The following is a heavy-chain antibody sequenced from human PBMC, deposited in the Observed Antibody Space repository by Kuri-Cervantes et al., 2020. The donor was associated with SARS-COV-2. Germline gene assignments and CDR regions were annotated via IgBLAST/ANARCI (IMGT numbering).Heavy chain of an antibody. Sequence: GESLKISCAASGFAFSSYVLHWVRRAPGKGPEWVSAIGTGGDTYYADSVMGRFTISRDNSKNTLYLQMNSLRAEDTAVYYCTTRITMVRGVITFDYWGQGTLVTVSS. V-gene: IGHV3-47*02. D-gene: IGHD3-10*01. CDR3: TTRITMVRGVITFDY. CDR2: IGTGGDT. J-gene: IGHJ4*02. CDR1: GFAFSSYV.